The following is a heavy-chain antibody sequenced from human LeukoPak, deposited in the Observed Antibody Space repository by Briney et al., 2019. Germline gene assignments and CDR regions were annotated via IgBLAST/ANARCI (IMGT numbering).Heavy chain of an antibody. CDR1: GFTLSSYW. CDR2: IKQDGSEK. V-gene: IGHV3-7*01. J-gene: IGHJ6*02. Sequence: GGSLRLSCAASGFTLSSYWMSWVRQAPGKGLEWVANIKQDGSEKYYVDSVKGRFTISRDNAKNSLYLQMNSLRAEDTAVYYCARASGDFWSGYRPYYYYGMDVWGQGTTVTVSS. CDR3: ARASGDFWSGYRPYYYYGMDV. D-gene: IGHD3-3*01.